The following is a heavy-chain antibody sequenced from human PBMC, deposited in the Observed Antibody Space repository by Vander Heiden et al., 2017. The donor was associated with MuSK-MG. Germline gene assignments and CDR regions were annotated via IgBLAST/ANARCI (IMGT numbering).Heavy chain of an antibody. D-gene: IGHD2-15*01. J-gene: IGHJ6*03. V-gene: IGHV1-46*01. CDR3: ARSLYPSCSGGSCCSVPYYYYYMDV. Sequence: QVQLVQSGAEAKKPAASVKVSCKASGYTFTSSSMHWVRQAAGQVLEWMGIINPSGGSTSYAQKFQGRVTMTRDTATSTVYMELSSLRSEDTAVYYCARSLYPSCSGGSCCSVPYYYYYMDVWG. CDR2: INPSGGST. CDR1: GYTFTSSS.